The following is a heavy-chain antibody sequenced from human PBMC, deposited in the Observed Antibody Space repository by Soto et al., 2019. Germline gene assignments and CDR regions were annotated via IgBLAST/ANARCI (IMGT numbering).Heavy chain of an antibody. J-gene: IGHJ3*02. V-gene: IGHV1-2*02. CDR1: GYPVAAYY. CDR3: ARGGGVGVAGSAAFDM. CDR2: INPATGAA. D-gene: IGHD3-3*01. Sequence: QLHMVQSGAVVKKPGASVTVSSSASGYPVAAYYMHWVRQAPGRGLEWMGGINPATGAAKYTQTFPGRVTMTRATSTSTVFMELSGLTSGATAVCYCARGGGVGVAGSAAFDMWGQGTLVTVSS.